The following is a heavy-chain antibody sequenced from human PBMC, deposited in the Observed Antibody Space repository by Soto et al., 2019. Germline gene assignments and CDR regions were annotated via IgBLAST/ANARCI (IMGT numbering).Heavy chain of an antibody. CDR3: ARVGERWQYFDWFYYFDS. V-gene: IGHV4-59*11. CDR1: GGSTRRRY. D-gene: IGHD3-9*01. Sequence: ETLSLTCTVSGGSTRRRYWRCIRQRPGKGLEWIGYVYYSGRSTSNPSLKSRVTMSADTSKNQLSLKVRSVTAEDTAVYYCARVGERWQYFDWFYYFDSWGQGALVTVS. CDR2: VYYSGRS. J-gene: IGHJ4*02.